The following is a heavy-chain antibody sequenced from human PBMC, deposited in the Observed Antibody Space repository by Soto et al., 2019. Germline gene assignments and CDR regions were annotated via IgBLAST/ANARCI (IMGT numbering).Heavy chain of an antibody. CDR3: ARDLIRGSSFAYYYYGMDV. V-gene: IGHV3-21*01. Sequence: PGGSLRLSCAASGFTFSSYSMNWVRQAPGKGPEWVSSISSSSSYIYYADSVKGRFTISRDNSKNTLYLQMNSLRAEDTAVYYCARDLIRGSSFAYYYYGMDVWGQGTTVTVSS. D-gene: IGHD6-6*01. CDR1: GFTFSSYS. J-gene: IGHJ6*02. CDR2: ISSSSSYI.